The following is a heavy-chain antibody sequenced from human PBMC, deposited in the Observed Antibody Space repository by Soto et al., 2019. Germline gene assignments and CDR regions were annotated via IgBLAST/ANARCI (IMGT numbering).Heavy chain of an antibody. CDR1: GYTFTNYG. D-gene: IGHD3-10*01. V-gene: IGHV1-18*01. CDR3: ARAGYYYSSGNYYKDF. Sequence: QVQLVQSGAEVKKPGASVKVSCKASGYTFTNYGISWVRQAPGQGLEWMGWISAYNGNTNYAQKVQGRVTMTTDTSTSTAYMELKSLRSDDTALYYCARAGYYYSSGNYYKDFWGQGTLVTVSS. CDR2: ISAYNGNT. J-gene: IGHJ4*02.